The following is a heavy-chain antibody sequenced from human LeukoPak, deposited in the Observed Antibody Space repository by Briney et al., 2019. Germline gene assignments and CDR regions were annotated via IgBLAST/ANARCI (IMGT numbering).Heavy chain of an antibody. CDR2: ISYDGSNK. V-gene: IGHV3-30*04. CDR3: ARAYDSSGYYPGSRFDP. CDR1: GFTFSSYA. Sequence: GGSLRLSCAASGFTFSSYAMHWVRQAPGKGLERVAVISYDGSNKYYADSVKGRFTISRDNSKNTLYLQMNSLRAEDTAVYYCARAYDSSGYYPGSRFDPWGQGTLVTVSS. D-gene: IGHD3-22*01. J-gene: IGHJ5*02.